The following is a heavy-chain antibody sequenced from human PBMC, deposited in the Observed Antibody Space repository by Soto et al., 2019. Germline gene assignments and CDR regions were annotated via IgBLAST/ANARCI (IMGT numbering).Heavy chain of an antibody. CDR1: GGSISGYF. CDR2: THYSGSS. D-gene: IGHD1-7*01. Sequence: LSLTCTVSGGSISGYFWSWIRQPPGKGLEWIGYTHYSGSSNYNPSLKTRVTISVDTSKNQFSLKLISVTSADTALYFCARDKAGTTLNYYFGMDIWGQGTTVTVSS. V-gene: IGHV4-59*01. CDR3: ARDKAGTTLNYYFGMDI. J-gene: IGHJ6*02.